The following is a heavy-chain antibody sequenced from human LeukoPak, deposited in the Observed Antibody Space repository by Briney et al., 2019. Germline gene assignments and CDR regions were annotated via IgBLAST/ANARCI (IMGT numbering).Heavy chain of an antibody. CDR2: IYYSGST. CDR1: GDSIRSSDDY. Sequence: SETLSLTCTVSGDSIRSSDDYWGWIRQPPGKGLEWIGYIYYSGSTNYNPSLKSRVTISVDTSKNQFSLKLSSVTAADTAVYYCARDLGVGATVAFDIWGQGTMVTVSS. J-gene: IGHJ3*02. V-gene: IGHV4-61*08. CDR3: ARDLGVGATVAFDI. D-gene: IGHD1-26*01.